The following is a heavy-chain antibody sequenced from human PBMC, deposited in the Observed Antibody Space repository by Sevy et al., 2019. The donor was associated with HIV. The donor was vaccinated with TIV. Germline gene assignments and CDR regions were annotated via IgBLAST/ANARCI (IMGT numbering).Heavy chain of an antibody. V-gene: IGHV3-72*01. J-gene: IGHJ4*02. CDR2: IRNKANSDTT. CDR3: ARVPTYGSVTYFLDY. Sequence: GGSLRLSCAASGFTFSDHYMDWVRPAPGKGLEWVGRIRNKANSDTTEYAASVKGRFTISRDDSKNSLYLQMNSLKTEDTAVYYCARVPTYGSVTYFLDYWGQGSLVTVSS. D-gene: IGHD3-10*01. CDR1: GFTFSDHY.